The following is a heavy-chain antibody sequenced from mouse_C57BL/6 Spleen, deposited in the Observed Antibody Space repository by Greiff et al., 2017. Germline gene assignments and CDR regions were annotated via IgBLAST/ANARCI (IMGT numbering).Heavy chain of an antibody. CDR3: AVQDGNTYYAMDY. Sequence: QVQLQQSGAELARPGASVKLSCKASGYTFTSYGISWVKQRTGQGLEWIGEIYPSSGNTYYNEKFKGKATLTADKSSSTAYMELRSLTSEDSAVYFGAVQDGNTYYAMDYWGQGTSVTVSS. V-gene: IGHV1-81*01. CDR2: IYPSSGNT. J-gene: IGHJ4*01. D-gene: IGHD2-1*01. CDR1: GYTFTSYG.